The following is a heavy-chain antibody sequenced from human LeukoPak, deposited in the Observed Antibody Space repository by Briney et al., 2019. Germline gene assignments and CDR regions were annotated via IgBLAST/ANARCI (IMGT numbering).Heavy chain of an antibody. V-gene: IGHV4-4*09. CDR1: GGSISSYY. D-gene: IGHD3-22*01. CDR3: ARRGYYDSRDAFDI. Sequence: SETLSLTCTVSGGSISSYYWSWIRQPPGKGLEWIGYIYTSGSTNYNPSLKSRVTISVDTSKNQFSLKLSSVTAADAAVYYCARRGYYDSRDAFDIWGQGTMVTVSS. J-gene: IGHJ3*02. CDR2: IYTSGST.